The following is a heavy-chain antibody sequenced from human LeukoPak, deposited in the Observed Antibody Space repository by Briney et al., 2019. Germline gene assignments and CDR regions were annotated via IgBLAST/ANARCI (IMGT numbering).Heavy chain of an antibody. CDR1: GFTFGDHA. Sequence: GGSLRLSCRGSGFTFGDHAVSWVRQAPGKGLEWVGFIRSKAYRGTTEYAASVRGRFTISRDDSASVAYLQMSSLKTEDTAVYYCARGPIQLWIHNAMDVWGQGTTVTVFS. D-gene: IGHD5-18*01. V-gene: IGHV3-49*04. CDR2: IRSKAYRGTT. CDR3: ARGPIQLWIHNAMDV. J-gene: IGHJ6*02.